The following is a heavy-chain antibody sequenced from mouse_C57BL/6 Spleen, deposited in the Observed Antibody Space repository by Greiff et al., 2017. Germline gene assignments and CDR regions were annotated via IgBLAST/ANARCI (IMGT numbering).Heavy chain of an antibody. Sequence: EVKLMESGEGLVKPGGSLKLSCAASGFTFSSYAMSWVRQTPEKRLEWVAYISSGGDYIYYADTVKGRFTIARDNARNTLYLQMSSLKSEDTAMYYCTRDYRNWAMDYWGQGTSVTVSS. J-gene: IGHJ4*01. CDR3: TRDYRNWAMDY. D-gene: IGHD2-14*01. CDR1: GFTFSSYA. V-gene: IGHV5-9-1*02. CDR2: ISSGGDYI.